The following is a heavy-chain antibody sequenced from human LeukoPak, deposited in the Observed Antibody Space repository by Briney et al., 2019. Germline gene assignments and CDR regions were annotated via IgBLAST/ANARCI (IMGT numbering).Heavy chain of an antibody. Sequence: GGSLRLSCVASGFRFSDYGMHWVRQAPGKGLEWVAIPYDASDKYYADSVKGRFTISRDNSNNTLTLHMNSLRTEDTSIYFCAKGAWAADGPMGNNFASWGQGSLVTVSS. J-gene: IGHJ4*02. CDR2: PYDASDK. CDR1: GFRFSDYG. V-gene: IGHV3-30*02. D-gene: IGHD6-13*01. CDR3: AKGAWAADGPMGNNFAS.